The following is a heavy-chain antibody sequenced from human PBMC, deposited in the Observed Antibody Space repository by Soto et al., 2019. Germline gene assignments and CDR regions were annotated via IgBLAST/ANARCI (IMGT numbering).Heavy chain of an antibody. D-gene: IGHD3-16*01. CDR1: GGCLTSYY. CDR3: AGGTLGTGYFDF. CDR2: IYYSGGT. V-gene: IGHV4-59*03. Sequence: LACTGSGGCLTSYYWTWIRQPPGKGLEWIGHIYYSGGTTYKPSLKSRVTISVETAKNQFSMKLSSVTAADSAFYYCAGGTLGTGYFDFWGPGTLVTVSS. J-gene: IGHJ4*01.